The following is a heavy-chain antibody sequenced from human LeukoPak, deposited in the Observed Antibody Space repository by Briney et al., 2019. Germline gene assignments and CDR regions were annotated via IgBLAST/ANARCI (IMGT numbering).Heavy chain of an antibody. CDR2: INHSGST. CDR3: AIPSSSWYFYPDY. D-gene: IGHD6-13*01. Sequence: PSETLSLTCAVYDGSFSGYYWSWIRQPPGKGLEWIGEINHSGSTDYNPSLKSRVTISVDTFKNQFSLKLSSVTAADTAVYYCAIPSSSWYFYPDYWGQGTLVTVSS. V-gene: IGHV4-34*01. J-gene: IGHJ4*02. CDR1: DGSFSGYY.